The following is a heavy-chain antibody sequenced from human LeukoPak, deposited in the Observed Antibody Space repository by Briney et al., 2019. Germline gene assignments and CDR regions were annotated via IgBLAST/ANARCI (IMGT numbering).Heavy chain of an antibody. Sequence: GGSLRLSCAASGFTFSSYEMNWVRQAPGKGLEWVSYISSGGNTIYYADSVKGRFTISRDNAKNSLYLQMNSLRAEDTAVYYCARVKEIQLWLQYYYYMDVWGKGTTVTVSS. J-gene: IGHJ6*03. CDR1: GFTFSSYE. V-gene: IGHV3-48*03. CDR3: ARVKEIQLWLQYYYYMDV. CDR2: ISSGGNTI. D-gene: IGHD5-18*01.